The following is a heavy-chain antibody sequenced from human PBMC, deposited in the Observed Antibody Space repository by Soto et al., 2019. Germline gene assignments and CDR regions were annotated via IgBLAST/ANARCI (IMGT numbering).Heavy chain of an antibody. CDR1: GDSVSSNSAA. D-gene: IGHD2-2*01. CDR2: TYYRSKWYN. Sequence: SQTLSLTCAISGDSVSSNSAAWNWIRQSPSRGLELLGRTYYRSKWYNDYAVSVKSRITINPDTSKNQFSLQLNSVTPEDTVVYYCPREGTRSNQGYYYYGMDVGAQGTTVTV. CDR3: PREGTRSNQGYYYYGMDV. J-gene: IGHJ6*02. V-gene: IGHV6-1*01.